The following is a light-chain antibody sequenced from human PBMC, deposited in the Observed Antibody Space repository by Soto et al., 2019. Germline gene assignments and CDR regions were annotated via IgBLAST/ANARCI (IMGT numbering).Light chain of an antibody. Sequence: DIVLTQSPGTLSLSPGERATLSCRASQSVSSTYLAWYQQNPGQAPRLLIYGASSRATGIPDRFSGGGSGTDFTLTISRLEPEDFAVYYCQQYGSSPLTFVVGTKVEIK. J-gene: IGKJ4*01. V-gene: IGKV3-20*01. CDR2: GAS. CDR3: QQYGSSPLT. CDR1: QSVSSTY.